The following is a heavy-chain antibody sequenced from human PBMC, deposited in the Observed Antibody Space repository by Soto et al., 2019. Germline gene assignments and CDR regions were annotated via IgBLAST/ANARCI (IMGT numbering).Heavy chain of an antibody. J-gene: IGHJ4*02. CDR2: ISDSGGST. V-gene: IGHV3-23*01. Sequence: GESLKISCAASGFTFSSYAMSWVRQAPGKGLEWVSTISDSGGSTYYADSVKGRFTISRDNSKNTLYLQMNSLRAEDTAVYYCAFSSSPFDYWGQGTLVTVSS. CDR1: GFTFSSYA. CDR3: AFSSSPFDY.